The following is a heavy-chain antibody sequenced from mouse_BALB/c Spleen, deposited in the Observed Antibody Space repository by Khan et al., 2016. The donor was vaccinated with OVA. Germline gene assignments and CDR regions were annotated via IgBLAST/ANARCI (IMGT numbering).Heavy chain of an antibody. D-gene: IGHD2-14*01. CDR2: INTHSGVP. CDR3: ARGGAAYDRHDGGAMEY. J-gene: IGHJ4*01. CDR1: GYTFTTAG. V-gene: IGHV9-4*02. Sequence: QIQLVQSGPELKKPGETVRISCKASGYTFTTAGIQWVQKMPGKGLKWIGWINTHSGVPKYAEDFKGRFAFSLDICVNTAYYQITNLKNEDTATDFCARGGAAYDRHDGGAMEYWGQGTSVTVSS.